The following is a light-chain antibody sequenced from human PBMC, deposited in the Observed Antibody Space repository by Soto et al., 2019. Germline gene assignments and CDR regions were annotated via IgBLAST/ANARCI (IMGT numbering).Light chain of an antibody. V-gene: IGKV3D-20*02. J-gene: IGKJ5*01. CDR3: QQHSNWPPSIT. CDR2: GAS. Sequence: EIVLTQSPGTLSLSPGERATLSCRASQSVGSDFLAWYQQKPGQAPRILIFGASGRATGIPDRFSGSGSGTDFTLTISRLEPEDFAVYYCQQHSNWPPSITFGQGTRLEIK. CDR1: QSVGSDF.